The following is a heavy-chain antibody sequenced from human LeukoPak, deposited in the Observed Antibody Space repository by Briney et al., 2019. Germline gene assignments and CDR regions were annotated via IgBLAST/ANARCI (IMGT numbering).Heavy chain of an antibody. Sequence: PGGSLRLSCAASGFTFSSYWMHWVRQAPGKGLVWVSRISSDGSSTTYADSVKGRFTISRDNAKNTLYLQLNSLRAEDTAVYYCARVYYYSSSGDDYWGQGTLVIVSS. D-gene: IGHD3-22*01. CDR3: ARVYYYSSSGDDY. V-gene: IGHV3-74*01. CDR2: ISSDGSST. J-gene: IGHJ4*02. CDR1: GFTFSSYW.